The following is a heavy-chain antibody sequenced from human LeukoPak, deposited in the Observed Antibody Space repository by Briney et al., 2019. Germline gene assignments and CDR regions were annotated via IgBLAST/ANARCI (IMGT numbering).Heavy chain of an antibody. V-gene: IGHV1-18*01. CDR1: GYTFTSYG. Sequence: ASVKVSCKASGYTFTSYGISWVRQAPGQGIEWMGWISAYNGNTNYAQKLQGRVTMTTDTSTSTAYMELRSLRSDDTAVYYCARDRYCSGGSCYGAFDIWGQGTMVTVSS. CDR2: ISAYNGNT. D-gene: IGHD2-15*01. CDR3: ARDRYCSGGSCYGAFDI. J-gene: IGHJ3*02.